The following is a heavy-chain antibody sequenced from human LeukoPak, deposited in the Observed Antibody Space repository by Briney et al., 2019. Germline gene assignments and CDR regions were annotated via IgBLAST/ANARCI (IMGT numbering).Heavy chain of an antibody. V-gene: IGHV3-48*01. D-gene: IGHD3-10*01. CDR3: ARGTGSGSYLIDY. CDR1: GFTFSDYS. J-gene: IGHJ4*02. Sequence: PGGSLRLSCAASGFTFSDYSLHWVRQAPGRGLEWLSYVTGSSSHMYYVDSVKGRFTVSRDNAKNSVYLQMNSLRVDDTAVYYCARGTGSGSYLIDYWGQGTLVTVS. CDR2: VTGSSSHM.